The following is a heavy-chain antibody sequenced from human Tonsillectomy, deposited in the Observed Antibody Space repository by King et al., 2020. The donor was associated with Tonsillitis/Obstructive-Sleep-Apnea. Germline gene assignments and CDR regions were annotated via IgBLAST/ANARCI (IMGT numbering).Heavy chain of an antibody. CDR2: IDPSDSYT. J-gene: IGHJ6*03. CDR1: GYSFTSYW. V-gene: IGHV5-10-1*01. Sequence: QLVQSGAEVKKPGESLRISCKGSGYSFTSYWISWVRQMPGKGLEWMGRIDPSDSYTNYSPSFQGHVTISADKSISTAYLQWSSLKASDTAMYYCARFPAIGYYSYYMDVWGKGTTVTVSS. D-gene: IGHD2-2*01. CDR3: ARFPAIGYYSYYMDV.